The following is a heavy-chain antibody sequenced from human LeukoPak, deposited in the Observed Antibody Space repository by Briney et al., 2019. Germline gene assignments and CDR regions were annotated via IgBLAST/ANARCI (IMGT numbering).Heavy chain of an antibody. CDR1: GFTFDDYA. V-gene: IGHV3-9*01. CDR2: ISWNSGSI. CDR3: AKVVNSGYYYYFDY. D-gene: IGHD3-22*01. Sequence: PGGSLRLSCAASGFTFDDYAMHWVRQAPGKGLEWVSGISWNSGSIGYADSVKGRFTISRDNSKNTLYLQMDSLRVEDTAVYYCAKVVNSGYYYYFDYWGQGTLVTVSS. J-gene: IGHJ4*02.